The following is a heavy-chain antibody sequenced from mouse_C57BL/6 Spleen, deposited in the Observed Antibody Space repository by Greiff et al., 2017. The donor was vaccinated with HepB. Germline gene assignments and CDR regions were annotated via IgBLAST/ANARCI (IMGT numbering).Heavy chain of an antibody. D-gene: IGHD1-1*01. CDR3: ARCYYYGSSYRYFDV. V-gene: IGHV1-55*01. CDR2: IYPGSGST. J-gene: IGHJ1*03. CDR1: GYTFTSYW. Sequence: QVQLQQPGAELVKPGASVKMSCKASGYTFTSYWITWVKQRPGQGLEWIGDIYPGSGSTNYNEKFKSKATLTVDTSSSTAYMQLSSLTSEDSAVYYCARCYYYGSSYRYFDVWGTGTTVTVSS.